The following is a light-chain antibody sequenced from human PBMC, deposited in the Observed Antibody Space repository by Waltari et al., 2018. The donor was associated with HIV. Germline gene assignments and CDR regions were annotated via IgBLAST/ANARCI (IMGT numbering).Light chain of an antibody. CDR3: AAWDDSLNVPV. CDR1: TSNIGSNT. CDR2: SNN. J-gene: IGLJ3*02. V-gene: IGLV1-44*01. Sequence: QSVLTQPPSASGTPGQRLTISCSGSTSNIGSNTVNWYQQLPGTAPKLLIYSNNQWPSGVPDRFSGSKSGTSASLAISGLQSEDGADYYCAAWDDSLNVPVFGGGTRLTVL.